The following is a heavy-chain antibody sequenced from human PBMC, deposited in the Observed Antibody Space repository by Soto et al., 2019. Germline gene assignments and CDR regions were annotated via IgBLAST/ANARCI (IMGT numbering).Heavy chain of an antibody. Sequence: VQLVQSGAEVKKPGASVKVSCKASGYTFTGYYMHWVRQAPGQGLEWMGWINPNSGGTNYAQKFQGRVTMTRDTSISTAYMELSRLRSDDTAVYYCARVVDIVVVPAAIQPEGAFDIWGQGTMVTVSS. V-gene: IGHV1-2*02. CDR3: ARVVDIVVVPAAIQPEGAFDI. D-gene: IGHD2-2*02. CDR1: GYTFTGYY. J-gene: IGHJ3*02. CDR2: INPNSGGT.